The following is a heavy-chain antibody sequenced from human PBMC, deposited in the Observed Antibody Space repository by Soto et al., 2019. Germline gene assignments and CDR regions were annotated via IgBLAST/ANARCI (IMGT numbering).Heavy chain of an antibody. V-gene: IGHV4-59*01. Sequence: PSETLSLTCTVSGGSISSYYWSWIRQPPGKGLEWIGYIYYSGSTNYNPSLKSRVTISVDTSKNQFSLKLSSVTAADTAVYYCARDQVTMMDYYMDVWGKRTTVTVSS. CDR2: IYYSGST. CDR3: ARDQVTMMDYYMDV. D-gene: IGHD3-22*01. CDR1: GGSISSYY. J-gene: IGHJ6*03.